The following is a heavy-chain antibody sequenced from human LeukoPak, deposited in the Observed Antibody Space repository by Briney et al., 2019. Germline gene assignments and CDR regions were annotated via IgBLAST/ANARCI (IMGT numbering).Heavy chain of an antibody. V-gene: IGHV1-69*06. D-gene: IGHD3-10*01. CDR1: GGTFSSYA. CDR3: ARDLGRGSWDAFDI. Sequence: ASVKVSCKASGGTFSSYAISWVRQAPGQGLEWMGGIIPIFGTANYAQKFQGRVTITADKSTSTAYMELSSLRSEDTAVYYCARDLGRGSWDAFDIWGQGTMVTVSS. J-gene: IGHJ3*02. CDR2: IIPIFGTA.